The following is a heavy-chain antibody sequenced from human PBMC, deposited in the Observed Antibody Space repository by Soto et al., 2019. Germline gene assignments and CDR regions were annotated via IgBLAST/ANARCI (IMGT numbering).Heavy chain of an antibody. D-gene: IGHD3-16*01. CDR2: INPGNGNT. CDR1: GYTFTSYG. CDR3: ARDGPYHLLYGGFDS. V-gene: IGHV1-3*01. Sequence: GASVKVSCKASGYTFTSYGMNWVRQAPGRGLERMGRINPGNGNTKYSQKFQGRVIIERDTSASTAYMELSSLRSEDTAVYYCARDGPYHLLYGGFDSWGQGTLVTVSS. J-gene: IGHJ4*02.